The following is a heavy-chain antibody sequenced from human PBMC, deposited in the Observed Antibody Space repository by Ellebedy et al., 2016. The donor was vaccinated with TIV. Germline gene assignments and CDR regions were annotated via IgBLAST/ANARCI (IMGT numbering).Heavy chain of an antibody. J-gene: IGHJ4*02. CDR3: ARPLRSTVTTSIYFDY. CDR2: IYYSGST. D-gene: IGHD4-17*01. Sequence: SETLSLXXTVSGGSISSSSYFWGWIRQPPGKVLEWIGIIYYSGSTYYNPSLNSRVTISVDTSKNQFSLNLSSVTAADTAVYYCARPLRSTVTTSIYFDYWGQGTLVTVSS. CDR1: GGSISSSSYF. V-gene: IGHV4-39*01.